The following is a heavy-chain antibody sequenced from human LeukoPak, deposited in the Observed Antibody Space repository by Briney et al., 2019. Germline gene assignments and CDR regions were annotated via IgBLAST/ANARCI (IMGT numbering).Heavy chain of an antibody. J-gene: IGHJ6*03. D-gene: IGHD1-26*01. CDR3: AKDLVGATRYYYYYMDV. Sequence: GGSLRLSCAASGFTFSTYNMNWVRQAPGKGLEWVSSISGSSSYIYYADSVKGRFSISRDNAKNSLYLQMNSLRAEDTAVYYCAKDLVGATRYYYYYMDVWGKGTTVTISS. CDR2: ISGSSSYI. V-gene: IGHV3-21*01. CDR1: GFTFSTYN.